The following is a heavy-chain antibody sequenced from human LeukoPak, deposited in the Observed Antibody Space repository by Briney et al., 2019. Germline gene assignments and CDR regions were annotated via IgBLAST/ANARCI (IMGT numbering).Heavy chain of an antibody. CDR1: GGSISSSSYY. Sequence: SETLSLTCTVSGGSISSSSYYWGWIRQPPGKGLEWIGSIYYSGSTYYNPSLKSRVTISVDTSKNQFSLKLSSVTAADTAVYYCARGLYLMSVAAAGPPDYWGQGTLVTVSS. J-gene: IGHJ4*02. D-gene: IGHD6-13*01. CDR2: IYYSGST. CDR3: ARGLYLMSVAAAGPPDY. V-gene: IGHV4-39*07.